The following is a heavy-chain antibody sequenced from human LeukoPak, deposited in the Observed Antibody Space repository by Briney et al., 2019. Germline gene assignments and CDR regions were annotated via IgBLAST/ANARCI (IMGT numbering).Heavy chain of an antibody. CDR3: ARGGATMIVVVIKAFDY. CDR2: INHSGST. CDR1: GGSFSGYY. Sequence: PSETLSLTCAVYGGSFSGYYWSWIRQPQGKGLEWIGEINHSGSTNYNPSLKSRVTISVDTSKNQFSLKLSSVTAADTAVYYCARGGATMIVVVIKAFDYWGQGTLVTVSS. V-gene: IGHV4-34*01. J-gene: IGHJ4*02. D-gene: IGHD3-22*01.